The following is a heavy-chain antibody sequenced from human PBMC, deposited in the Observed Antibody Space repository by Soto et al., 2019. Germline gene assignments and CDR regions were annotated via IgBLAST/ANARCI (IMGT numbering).Heavy chain of an antibody. Sequence: PGGSLRLSCVASGFTFSNAWMSWVRRAPGKGLEWVGRIKNKGDGGTTDYSSPVKGRFTXSXXXXKXTXYXXXXSLXTEDTAVYYCTTRQEAPAFDDWGQGTLVTVSS. J-gene: IGHJ4*02. D-gene: IGHD6-6*01. V-gene: IGHV3-15*01. CDR1: GFTFSNAW. CDR2: IKNKGDGGTT. CDR3: TTRQEAPAFDD.